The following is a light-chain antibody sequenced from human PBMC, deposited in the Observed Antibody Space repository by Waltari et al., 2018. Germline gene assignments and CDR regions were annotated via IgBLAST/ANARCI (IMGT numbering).Light chain of an antibody. CDR2: EGS. CDR3: CSYAGSSTVV. V-gene: IGLV2-23*01. Sequence: QSALPQPASVSGSPGQSITISCTGTSSYVGSYTLFSWSQQHPGKAPKLRMYEGSKRASGVSNRFSGSESGHTASLTISGLQAEDEADYYCCSYAGSSTVVFGGGTKLTVL. J-gene: IGLJ2*01. CDR1: SSYVGSYTL.